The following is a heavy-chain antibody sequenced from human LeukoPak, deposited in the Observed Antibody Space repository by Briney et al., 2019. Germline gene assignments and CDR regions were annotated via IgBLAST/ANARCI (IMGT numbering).Heavy chain of an antibody. CDR2: IYYSGST. Sequence: SETLSLTCTVSGGSISSSSYYWGWIRQPPGKGLEWIGSIYYSGSTYYNPSLKSRVTISVDTSKNQFSLKLSSVTAADTAVYYCARHPKRYYYDSSGFNDYYYYMDVWGKGTTVTISS. J-gene: IGHJ6*03. CDR3: ARHPKRYYYDSSGFNDYYYYMDV. D-gene: IGHD3-22*01. CDR1: GGSISSSSYY. V-gene: IGHV4-39*01.